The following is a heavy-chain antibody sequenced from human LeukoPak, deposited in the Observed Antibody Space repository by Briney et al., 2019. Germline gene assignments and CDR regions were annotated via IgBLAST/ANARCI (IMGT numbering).Heavy chain of an antibody. V-gene: IGHV1-3*01. CDR3: ARDRISIGLSWAFDY. CDR1: GYTFTSYA. CDR2: INAGNGNT. J-gene: IGHJ4*02. Sequence: ASVTVSCKASGYTFTSYAMHWVRQAPGQRLEWMGWINAGNGNTKYSQKFQGRVTMTRDTSTSTVYMELSSLRSEDTAVYYCARDRISIGLSWAFDYWGQGTLVTVSS. D-gene: IGHD2-2*01.